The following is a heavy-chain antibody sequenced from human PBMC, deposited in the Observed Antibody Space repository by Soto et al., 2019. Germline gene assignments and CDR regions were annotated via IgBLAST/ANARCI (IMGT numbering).Heavy chain of an antibody. CDR1: GFTFSSYD. CDR3: AKGDCSGGRCYRGFDY. CDR2: VSASGSIT. V-gene: IGHV3-23*01. J-gene: IGHJ4*02. D-gene: IGHD2-15*01. Sequence: EVQVLESGGGLVQPGGSLRLSCAASGFTFSSYDMSWVRQAPGKGLEWVSGVSASGSITSYADSAKGRVTISRDNAKNTVFLQMSSLSAEGTAVYFCAKGDCSGGRCYRGFDYWGQGTLVTVSS.